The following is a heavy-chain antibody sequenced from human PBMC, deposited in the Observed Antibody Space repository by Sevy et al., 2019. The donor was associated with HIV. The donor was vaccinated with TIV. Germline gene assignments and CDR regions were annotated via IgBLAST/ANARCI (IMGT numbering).Heavy chain of an antibody. Sequence: GGSLRLSCAASGFTFSSYGMHWVRQAPGKGLEWVAFIRYDGSNKYYADSVKGRFTISRDNSKNTLYLQMNGLRAEDTAVYYCAKRAGIGRYCSSTSCPTAEYFQHWGQGTLVTVSS. J-gene: IGHJ1*01. CDR3: AKRAGIGRYCSSTSCPTAEYFQH. CDR2: IRYDGSNK. V-gene: IGHV3-30*02. D-gene: IGHD2-2*01. CDR1: GFTFSSYG.